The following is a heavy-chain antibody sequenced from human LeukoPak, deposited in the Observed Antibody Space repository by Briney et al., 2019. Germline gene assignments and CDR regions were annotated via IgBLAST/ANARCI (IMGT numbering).Heavy chain of an antibody. CDR2: ISGSGGST. Sequence: GGSLRLSCAASGFTFSSYAMSWGREAPGKGLGLVSAISGSGGSTYYADSVKGRFTISRDNSKNKLYLQVNSLRAEDTAVYYWAKGGYCSSTSCYFGPNYGMVVWGKGTTVTVSS. J-gene: IGHJ6*04. V-gene: IGHV3-23*01. CDR1: GFTFSSYA. D-gene: IGHD2-2*01. CDR3: AKGGYCSSTSCYFGPNYGMVV.